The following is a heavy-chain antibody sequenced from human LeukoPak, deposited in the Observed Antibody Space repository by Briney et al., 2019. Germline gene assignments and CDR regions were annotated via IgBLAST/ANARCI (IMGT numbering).Heavy chain of an antibody. V-gene: IGHV3-23*01. CDR2: ISGSGGST. D-gene: IGHD5-18*01. Sequence: PGGSLRLSCAASGFTFSSYAMSWVRQAPGKGPEWVSAISGSGGSTYYADSVKGRFTISRDNSKNTLYLQMNSLRAEDTAVYYCAKYRRDTARGPYLYYMDVWGKGTTVTVSS. CDR3: AKYRRDTARGPYLYYMDV. J-gene: IGHJ6*03. CDR1: GFTFSSYA.